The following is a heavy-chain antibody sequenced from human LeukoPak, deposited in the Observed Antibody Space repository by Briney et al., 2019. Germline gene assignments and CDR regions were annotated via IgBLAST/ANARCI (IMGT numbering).Heavy chain of an antibody. V-gene: IGHV3-30*02. D-gene: IGHD3-22*01. Sequence: GGSLRLSCAASEFTFSSYGMHWVRQAPGKGLEWVASIRYDGSNKYYADSVKGRFTISRDNSKNTLNLHMNSLRAEDTAVYYCAKDPTHYRVWDYYETIGLSYWGQGTLVTVSS. J-gene: IGHJ4*02. CDR3: AKDPTHYRVWDYYETIGLSY. CDR1: EFTFSSYG. CDR2: IRYDGSNK.